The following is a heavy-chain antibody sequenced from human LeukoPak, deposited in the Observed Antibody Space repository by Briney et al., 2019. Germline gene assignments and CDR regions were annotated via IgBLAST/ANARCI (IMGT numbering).Heavy chain of an antibody. CDR1: GGSISSDNW. CDR2: VYHSGST. V-gene: IGHV4-4*02. Sequence: SETLSLTCAVSGGSISSDNWWSWVRQPPGKGLEWIGEVYHSGSTNYNPSLKSRVTISVDTSKNQFSLKLSSVTAADTAVYYCARGLRRITMVRGVPSVYYMDVWGKGTTVTVSS. D-gene: IGHD3-10*01. J-gene: IGHJ6*03. CDR3: ARGLRRITMVRGVPSVYYMDV.